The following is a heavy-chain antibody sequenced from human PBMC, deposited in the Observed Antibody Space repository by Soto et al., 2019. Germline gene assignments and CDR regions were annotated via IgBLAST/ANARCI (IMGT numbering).Heavy chain of an antibody. CDR2: INAANGDT. CDR3: VRRHVSATGIDWFDP. V-gene: IGHV1-3*01. CDR1: GYTFTSYG. Sequence: ASVKVCGEASGYTFTSYGIHWVRQAPGQRLEWMGWINAANGDTKYSPKFQGRVTITRDTSASTAYMELSSLRSEDTAVYYCVRRHVSATGIDWFDPWGPGTLVTVSS. D-gene: IGHD6-13*01. J-gene: IGHJ5*02.